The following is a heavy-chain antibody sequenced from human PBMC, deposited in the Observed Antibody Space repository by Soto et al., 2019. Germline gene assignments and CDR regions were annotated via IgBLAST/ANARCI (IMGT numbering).Heavy chain of an antibody. CDR3: ARDNDLDRDGPFDY. CDR2: ISWDSGDI. J-gene: IGHJ4*02. D-gene: IGHD2-2*03. CDR1: GCSFEDYG. Sequence: EVQLVESGGGSVQPGRSRRLSCEASGCSFEDYGMHWVRQGPGKGLEWVAGISWDSGDIYYVDSVKGRFTISRDNAKKSLYLQMNSLRTEDTALYYCARDNDLDRDGPFDYWGQGILVTVSS. V-gene: IGHV3-9*01.